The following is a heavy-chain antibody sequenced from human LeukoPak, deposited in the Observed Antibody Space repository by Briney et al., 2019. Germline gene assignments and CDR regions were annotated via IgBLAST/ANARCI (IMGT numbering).Heavy chain of an antibody. CDR1: GFAFSNHN. D-gene: IGHD2-15*01. CDR2: ISGSGDAI. J-gene: IGHJ4*02. V-gene: IGHV3-48*01. CDR3: ARTYGSGSLDY. Sequence: GESLRPSCVASGFAFSNHNMDWVRQAPGKGLEWVSYISGSGDAIFYADSVRGRFTISRDNAKNSVYLQMNGLRAEDTAVYYCARTYGSGSLDYGGQGTLVTVSS.